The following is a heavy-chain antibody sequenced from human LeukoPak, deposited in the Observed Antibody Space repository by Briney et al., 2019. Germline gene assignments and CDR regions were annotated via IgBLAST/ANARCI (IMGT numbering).Heavy chain of an antibody. CDR1: GGSFSGYY. Sequence: SETLSLTCAVYGGSFSGYYWSWIRQPPGKGLEWIGEINHSGSTNYNPSLKSRVTISVDTSKNQFSLKLSSVTAADTAVYYCARSRNGDTNWFDPWGQGTLVTVSS. CDR3: ARSRNGDTNWFDP. V-gene: IGHV4-34*01. D-gene: IGHD4-17*01. CDR2: INHSGST. J-gene: IGHJ5*02.